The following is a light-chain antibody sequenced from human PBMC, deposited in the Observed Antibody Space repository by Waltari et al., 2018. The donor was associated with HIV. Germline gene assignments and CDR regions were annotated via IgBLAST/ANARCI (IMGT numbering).Light chain of an antibody. V-gene: IGKV3-11*01. Sequence: EIVFTQSPATLSLPPGERATISCRASQNFNNFLAWYQQKPGQAPRLLIYDASNRATGIPARFSGSGSGTDFTLTISSLEPEDFAIYYCQQRYRWPLISGGGTKVEIK. CDR3: QQRYRWPLI. J-gene: IGKJ4*01. CDR1: QNFNNF. CDR2: DAS.